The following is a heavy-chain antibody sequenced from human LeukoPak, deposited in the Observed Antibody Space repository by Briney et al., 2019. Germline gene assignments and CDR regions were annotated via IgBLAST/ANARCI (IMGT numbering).Heavy chain of an antibody. V-gene: IGHV4-61*01. Sequence: NPSETLSLTCTVSGGSVSSGSYYWSWIRQPPGKGLEWIGYIYYSGSTNYNPSLKSRVTISVDTSENQFSLKLSSVTAADTAVYYCARKVEWAYLFDYWGQGTLVTVSS. J-gene: IGHJ4*02. CDR3: ARKVEWAYLFDY. CDR2: IYYSGST. CDR1: GGSVSSGSYY. D-gene: IGHD1-26*01.